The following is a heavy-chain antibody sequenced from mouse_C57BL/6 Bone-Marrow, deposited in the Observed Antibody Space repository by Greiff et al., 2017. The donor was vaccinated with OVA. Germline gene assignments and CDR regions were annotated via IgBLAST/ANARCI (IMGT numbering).Heavy chain of an antibody. CDR3: ARERSLLRRYYARDD. Sequence: VQLQQSGPELVKPGASVKISCKASGYAFSSSWMNWVKQRPGKGLEWIGRIYPGDGDTNYNGKFQGKATLTADKYSSTAYMQLSSLTSEDSAVYVCARERSLLRRYYARDDWGQGTSVTVSS. J-gene: IGHJ4*01. V-gene: IGHV1-82*01. CDR1: GYAFSSSW. CDR2: IYPGDGDT. D-gene: IGHD1-1*01.